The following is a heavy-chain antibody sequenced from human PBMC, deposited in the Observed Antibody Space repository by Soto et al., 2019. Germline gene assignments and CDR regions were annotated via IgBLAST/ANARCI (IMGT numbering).Heavy chain of an antibody. CDR2: INSDGSSI. V-gene: IGHV3-74*01. CDR3: ASLGGGLWLGEPHFDC. J-gene: IGHJ4*02. D-gene: IGHD3-10*01. CDR1: GFTFSNYW. Sequence: EVQLVESGGGLIQPGGSLRLSCSASGFTFSNYWMHWVRQAPGKGLVWVSRINSDGSSINYADSVKGRFTISRDNAKKTVYLEMKSLRAGDTAVYYCASLGGGLWLGEPHFDCWGQGTLVIVSS.